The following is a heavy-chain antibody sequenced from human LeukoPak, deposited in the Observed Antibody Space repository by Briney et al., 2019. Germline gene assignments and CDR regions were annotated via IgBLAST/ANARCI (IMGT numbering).Heavy chain of an antibody. CDR1: GFTVSSNY. CDR3: ARDVGATPPGPYFDY. Sequence: PGGSLRLSCAASGFTVSSNYMSWVRQAPGKGLEWVSVIYSGGSTYYADSVKGRFTISRDNAKNSLYLQMNSLRAEDTAVYYCARDVGATPPGPYFDYWGQGTLVTVSS. CDR2: IYSGGST. J-gene: IGHJ4*02. D-gene: IGHD1-26*01. V-gene: IGHV3-53*01.